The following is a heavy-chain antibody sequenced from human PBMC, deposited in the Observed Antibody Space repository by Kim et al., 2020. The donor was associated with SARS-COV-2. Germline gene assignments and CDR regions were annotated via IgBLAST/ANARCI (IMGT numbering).Heavy chain of an antibody. Sequence: GGSLRLSCAASGFIFSNTWMSWVRQAPGTGLEWVCLIRSKTDGGTTEYAAPVKGRFTISRDDSKNTLYLQMKSLETEDTAVYYCTTYAYGGKGFWGQGTLVTVSS. V-gene: IGHV3-15*01. CDR3: TTYAYGGKGF. D-gene: IGHD4-17*01. CDR1: GFIFSNTW. CDR2: IRSKTDGGTT. J-gene: IGHJ4*02.